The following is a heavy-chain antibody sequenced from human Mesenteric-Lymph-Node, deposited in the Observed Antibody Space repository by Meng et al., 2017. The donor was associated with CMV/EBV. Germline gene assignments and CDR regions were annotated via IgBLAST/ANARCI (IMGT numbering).Heavy chain of an antibody. D-gene: IGHD3-16*01. CDR1: GYSLTSYH. V-gene: IGHV1-46*01. Sequence: SGYSLTSYHMHWVRQAPGQGLEWMGMINPGGSTNYAQKFQGRVTMPRDTSTSTVYMELRGLTSDDTALYYCAPNLGDFANYASSFDYWGQGTLVTVSS. CDR2: INPGGST. J-gene: IGHJ4*02. CDR3: APNLGDFANYASSFDY.